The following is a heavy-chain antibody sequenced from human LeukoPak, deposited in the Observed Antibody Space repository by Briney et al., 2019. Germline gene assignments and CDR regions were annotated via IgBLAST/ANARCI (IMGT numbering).Heavy chain of an antibody. V-gene: IGHV3-48*03. Sequence: GGSLRLSCAASGFTFSSYEMNWVRQAPGQGLEWVSYISSSGSTIYYADSVKGRFTISRDNAKNSLYLQMNILRAEDTAVYYCASNPGSITMVRGVNDYWGQGTLVTVSS. D-gene: IGHD3-10*01. CDR2: ISSSGSTI. J-gene: IGHJ4*02. CDR3: ASNPGSITMVRGVNDY. CDR1: GFTFSSYE.